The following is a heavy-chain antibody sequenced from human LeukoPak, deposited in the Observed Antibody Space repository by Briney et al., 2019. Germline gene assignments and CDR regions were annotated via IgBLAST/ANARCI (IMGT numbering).Heavy chain of an antibody. D-gene: IGHD1-26*01. V-gene: IGHV3-30*02. CDR3: AKDRSGSYSQGLDY. J-gene: IGHJ4*02. CDR1: GFTFSSYG. CDR2: IRYDGSNK. Sequence: GGSLRLSCAASGFTFSSYGMHWVRQAPGKGLEWVAFIRYDGSNKYYADSVKGRFTISRDNSKNTLYLQMNSLRAEDTAVYYYAKDRSGSYSQGLDYWGQGTLVTVSS.